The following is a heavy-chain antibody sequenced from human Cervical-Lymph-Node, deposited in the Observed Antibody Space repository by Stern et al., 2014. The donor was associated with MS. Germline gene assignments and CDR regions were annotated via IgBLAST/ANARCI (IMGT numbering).Heavy chain of an antibody. CDR3: ARDMAICYFDY. CDR1: GFTFATFG. J-gene: IGHJ4*02. V-gene: IGHV3-33*01. Sequence: VQLVQSGGGAVQPGGSLRLSCAASGFTFATFGMHWVRQAPGKELEWVAFIWHDGSKKFYGDSVEGRFTVSRDDSKNTVYLHMNNLSAEDTAVYYCARDMAICYFDYWGQGTLVTVSS. D-gene: IGHD5-24*01. CDR2: IWHDGSKK.